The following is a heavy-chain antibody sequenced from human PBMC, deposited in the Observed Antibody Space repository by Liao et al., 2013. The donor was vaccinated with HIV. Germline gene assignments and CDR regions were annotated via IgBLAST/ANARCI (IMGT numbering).Heavy chain of an antibody. D-gene: IGHD1-26*01. CDR1: GGSISSYS. CDR2: ISYSGST. J-gene: IGHJ3*02. CDR3: AKSLAGSYGGVRAFDI. V-gene: IGHV4-59*01. Sequence: QVQLQESGSGRVKPSKTLSLTCVVSGGSISSYSWNWIRQPPGKGLEWVGSISYSGSTNYNPSLEIRVTMSVDTSRNQVSLMLNSVTAADTAVYYCAKSLAGSYGGVRAFDIWGQGTMVTVSS.